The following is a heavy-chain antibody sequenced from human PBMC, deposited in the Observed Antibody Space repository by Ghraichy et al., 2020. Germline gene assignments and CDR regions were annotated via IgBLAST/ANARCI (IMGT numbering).Heavy chain of an antibody. CDR3: ARGVVGATIPWFDP. Sequence: GSLRLSCTVSGGSISSYYWSWIRQPPGKGLEWIGYIYYSGSTNYNPSLKSRVTISVDTSKNQFSLKLSSVTAADTAVYYCARGVVGATIPWFDPWGQGTLVTVSS. CDR2: IYYSGST. J-gene: IGHJ5*02. V-gene: IGHV4-59*01. CDR1: GGSISSYY. D-gene: IGHD1-26*01.